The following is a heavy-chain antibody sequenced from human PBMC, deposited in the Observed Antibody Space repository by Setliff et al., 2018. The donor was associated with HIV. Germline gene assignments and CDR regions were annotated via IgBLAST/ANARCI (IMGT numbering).Heavy chain of an antibody. CDR2: ISSSSYI. V-gene: IGHV3-11*06. J-gene: IGHJ3*02. Sequence: GGSLRLSCAASGFTFSDYYMSWIRQAPGKGLEWVSYISSSSYIYYADSVKGRFTISRDNAKNSLYLQMNSLRAEDTAVYYCAREMSGSYFRREAFDIWGQGTMVTVSS. CDR3: AREMSGSYFRREAFDI. D-gene: IGHD1-26*01. CDR1: GFTFSDYY.